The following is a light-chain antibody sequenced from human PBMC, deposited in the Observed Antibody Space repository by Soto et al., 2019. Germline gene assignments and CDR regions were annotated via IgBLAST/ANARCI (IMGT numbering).Light chain of an antibody. J-gene: IGKJ2*01. CDR2: GAS. CDR1: LSVSSN. V-gene: IGKV3-15*01. Sequence: EIVMTQSPATLSVSPGERATLSCRASLSVSSNLAWYQQKPGQAPRLLIYGASTRATGIPARFSGSGSGTEFTLTISSLQCEDFAVYYCQQYKKGYTFGQGTKLEIK. CDR3: QQYKKGYT.